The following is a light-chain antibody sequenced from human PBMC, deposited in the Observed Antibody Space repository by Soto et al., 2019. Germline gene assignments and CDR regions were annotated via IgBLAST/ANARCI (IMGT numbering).Light chain of an antibody. CDR3: SSYTSSSTLLDV. V-gene: IGLV2-14*01. CDR1: SSDVGGYNY. J-gene: IGLJ1*01. Sequence: LTQPASVSGSPGQSITISCTGTSSDVGGYNYVSWYQQHPGKAPKLMIYDVSNRPSGVSNRFSGSKSGNTASLTISGLQAEDEADYYCSSYTSSSTLLDVFGTGTKSPS. CDR2: DVS.